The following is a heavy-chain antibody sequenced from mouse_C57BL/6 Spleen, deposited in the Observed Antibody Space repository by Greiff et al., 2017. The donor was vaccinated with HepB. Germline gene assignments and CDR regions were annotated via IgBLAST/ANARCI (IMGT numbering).Heavy chain of an antibody. CDR1: GFTFSSYA. Sequence: EVQRVESGEGLVKPGGSLKLSCAASGFTFSSYAMSWVRQTPEKRLEWVAYISSGGDYIYYADTVKGRFTISRDNARNTLYLQMSSLKSEDTAMYYCTREGGDYDGAWFADWGQGTLVTVSA. J-gene: IGHJ3*01. CDR3: TREGGDYDGAWFAD. CDR2: ISSGGDYI. D-gene: IGHD2-4*01. V-gene: IGHV5-9-1*02.